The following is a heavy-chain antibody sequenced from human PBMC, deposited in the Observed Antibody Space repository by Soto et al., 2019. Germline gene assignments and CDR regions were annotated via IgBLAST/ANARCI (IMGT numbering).Heavy chain of an antibody. CDR3: AREMYGSGSFDY. CDR1: GGSISSGDYY. J-gene: IGHJ4*02. CDR2: IYYSGST. V-gene: IGHV4-30-4*01. D-gene: IGHD3-10*01. Sequence: SETLSLTCTVSGGSISSGDYYWSWIRQPPGKGLEWIGYIYYSGSTYYNPSLKSRVTISVDTSKNQFSLKLSSVTAADTAVYYCAREMYGSGSFDYWAQGTLVTVSS.